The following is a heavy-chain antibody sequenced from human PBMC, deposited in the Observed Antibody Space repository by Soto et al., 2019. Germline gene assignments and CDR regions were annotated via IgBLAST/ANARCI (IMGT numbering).Heavy chain of an antibody. Sequence: ASVKVSCKASGYTFTSYGISWVRQAPGQGLEWMGWISAYNGNTNYAQKLQGRVTMTTDTSTSTAYMELRSLRSDDTAAYYCARDGLTMVRGVYYNWFDPWGQGTLVTVSS. J-gene: IGHJ5*02. V-gene: IGHV1-18*04. D-gene: IGHD3-10*01. CDR1: GYTFTSYG. CDR3: ARDGLTMVRGVYYNWFDP. CDR2: ISAYNGNT.